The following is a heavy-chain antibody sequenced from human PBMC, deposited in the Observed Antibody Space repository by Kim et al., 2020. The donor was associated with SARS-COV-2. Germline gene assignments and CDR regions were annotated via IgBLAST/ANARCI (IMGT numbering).Heavy chain of an antibody. V-gene: IGHV3-23*01. CDR1: GFTFSSYA. Sequence: GGSLRLSCAASGFTFSSYAMSWVRQAPGKGLEWVSAISGSGGSTYYADSVKGRFTISRDNSKNTLYLQMNSLRAEDTAVYYCAKVRYGYTNPYGMDVWGQGTTVTVSS. D-gene: IGHD6-25*01. CDR3: AKVRYGYTNPYGMDV. CDR2: ISGSGGST. J-gene: IGHJ6*02.